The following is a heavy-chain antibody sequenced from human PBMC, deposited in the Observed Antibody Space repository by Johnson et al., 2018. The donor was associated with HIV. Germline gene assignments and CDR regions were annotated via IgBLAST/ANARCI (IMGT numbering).Heavy chain of an antibody. CDR2: INQGGSEK. CDR3: ATDRYYNFWSGSGHAAFDI. J-gene: IGHJ3*02. Sequence: VQPGGSLRLSCAASGFTFSSYWMTWVRQDPGRGLEWVANINQGGSEKYYVDSVKGRFTISRDNAKNSLYLQMNNLRVEDTAVYYCATDRYYNFWSGSGHAAFDIWGQGTMVTVSS. D-gene: IGHD3-3*01. CDR1: GFTFSSYW. V-gene: IGHV3-7*01.